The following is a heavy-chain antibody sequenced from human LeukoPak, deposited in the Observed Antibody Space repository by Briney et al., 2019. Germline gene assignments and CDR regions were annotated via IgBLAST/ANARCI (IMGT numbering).Heavy chain of an antibody. Sequence: SETLSLTCAVYGGSFSGYYWSWIRQPPGKGLEWIGEINHSGSTNYNPSLKSRVTISVDTSKNQFSLKLSSVTSADTAVYYCARAEGGRFLEPFDYWGQGTLVTVSS. V-gene: IGHV4-34*01. D-gene: IGHD3-3*01. CDR2: INHSGST. CDR1: GGSFSGYY. CDR3: ARAEGGRFLEPFDY. J-gene: IGHJ4*02.